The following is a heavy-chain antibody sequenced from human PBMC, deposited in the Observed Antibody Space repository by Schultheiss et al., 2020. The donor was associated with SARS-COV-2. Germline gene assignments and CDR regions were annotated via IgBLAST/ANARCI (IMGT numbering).Heavy chain of an antibody. CDR3: ARAGDYYYYGMDV. J-gene: IGHJ6*02. CDR2: IIPIFGTA. D-gene: IGHD2-8*02. CDR1: GGTFSSYA. Sequence: SVKVSCKASGGTFSSYAISWVRQAPGQGLEWMGGIIPIFGTANYAQKFQGRVTMTRNTSISTAYMELSSLRSEDTAVYYCARAGDYYYYGMDVWGQGTTVTVSS. V-gene: IGHV1-69*05.